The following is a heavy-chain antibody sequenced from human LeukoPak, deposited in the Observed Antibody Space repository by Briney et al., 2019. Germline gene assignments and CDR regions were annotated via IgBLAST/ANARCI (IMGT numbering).Heavy chain of an antibody. Sequence: SETLSLTCTVSGGSVSSGSYYWSWIRQPPGKGLEWIGYIYYSGSTNYNPSLKSRVTISVDTSKNQFSLKLSSVTAADTAVYYRARAIPSSSWYFSRVDYWGQGTLVTVSS. D-gene: IGHD6-13*01. CDR3: ARAIPSSSWYFSRVDY. J-gene: IGHJ4*02. CDR1: GGSVSSGSYY. V-gene: IGHV4-61*01. CDR2: IYYSGST.